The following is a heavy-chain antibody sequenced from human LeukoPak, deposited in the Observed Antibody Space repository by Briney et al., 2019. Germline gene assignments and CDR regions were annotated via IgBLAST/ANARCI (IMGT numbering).Heavy chain of an antibody. J-gene: IGHJ4*02. CDR3: ASPTYYYDSSGSESWSFDY. Sequence: ASVKVSCKASGGTFSSYAISWVRQAPGQGLVWMGRIIPIFGTANYAQKFQGRVTITTDESTSTAYMELSSLRSEDTAVYYCASPTYYYDSSGSESWSFDYWGQGTLVTVSS. CDR1: GGTFSSYA. V-gene: IGHV1-69*05. D-gene: IGHD3-22*01. CDR2: IIPIFGTA.